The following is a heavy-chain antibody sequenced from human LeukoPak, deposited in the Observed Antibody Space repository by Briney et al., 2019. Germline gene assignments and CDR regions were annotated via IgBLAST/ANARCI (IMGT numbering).Heavy chain of an antibody. CDR1: VDSISGYY. V-gene: IGHV4-59*01. Sequence: PSETLTLTCTVSVDSISGYYWRWIRQPPGKGLEWIGYMYYSGNTNYNPSLKSRLTTSLDTSKNQFSLKLSSVTAADTAVYYCARGKYYFDYWGQGTLVTVSS. CDR3: ARGKYYFDY. CDR2: MYYSGNT. J-gene: IGHJ4*02.